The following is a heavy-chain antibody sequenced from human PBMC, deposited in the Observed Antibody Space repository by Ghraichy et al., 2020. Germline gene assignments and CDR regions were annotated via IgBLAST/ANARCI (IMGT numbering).Heavy chain of an antibody. CDR1: GGSISSSSYY. CDR2: IYYSGST. V-gene: IGHV4-39*07. Sequence: SETLSLTCTVSGGSISSSSYYWGWIRQPPGKGLEWIGSIYYSGSTYYNPSLKSRVTISVDTSKNQFSLKLSSVTAADTAVYYCARHFVDTAKVFDYWGQGTLVTVSS. D-gene: IGHD5-18*01. CDR3: ARHFVDTAKVFDY. J-gene: IGHJ4*02.